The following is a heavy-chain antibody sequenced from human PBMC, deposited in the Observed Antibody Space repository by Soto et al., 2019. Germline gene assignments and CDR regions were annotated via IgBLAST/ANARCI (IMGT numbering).Heavy chain of an antibody. V-gene: IGHV1-69*13. CDR3: ARVRRGYHDSFGI. CDR2: IIAIFGTA. CDR1: LGTSRRYV. Sequence: SLKLSCRPPLGTSRRYVSSLVRLGPGQGLEWMGGIIAIFGTANHAQKFQGRVTITADESTSTAYMELRSLRSEDTAVYYCARVRRGYHDSFGIWGQGTMVTVSS. J-gene: IGHJ3*02. D-gene: IGHD5-12*01.